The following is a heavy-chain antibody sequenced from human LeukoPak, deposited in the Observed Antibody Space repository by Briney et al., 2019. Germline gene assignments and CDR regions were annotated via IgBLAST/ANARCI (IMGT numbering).Heavy chain of an antibody. CDR1: GFTFSSYA. CDR2: ISGGGDSP. CDR3: AKAVRVTATRYHYFDY. D-gene: IGHD1-20*01. V-gene: IGHV3-23*01. J-gene: IGHJ4*02. Sequence: GGSLRLSCAVSGFTFSSYAFSWVRQAPGKGLEWVSGISGGGDSPYYADSVKGRFTISRDNSKDTLYLQMNSLRAEDAAVYYCAKAVRVTATRYHYFDYWGQGTLVIVSS.